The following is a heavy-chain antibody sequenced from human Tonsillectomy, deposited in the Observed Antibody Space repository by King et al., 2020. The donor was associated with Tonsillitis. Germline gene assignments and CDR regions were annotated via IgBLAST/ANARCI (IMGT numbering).Heavy chain of an antibody. V-gene: IGHV1-8*01. D-gene: IGHD3-3*01. CDR3: ARGGPVLRFLEWLFLFDY. Sequence: QLVQSGAEVKKPGASVKVSCKASGYTFTSYDINWVRQATGQGLEWMGWMNPNSGNKGYAQKFQGRVTMTRNTSISTAYMELSSLRSEETAVYYCARGGPVLRFLEWLFLFDYWGQGTLVTVS. CDR1: GYTFTSYD. J-gene: IGHJ4*02. CDR2: MNPNSGNK.